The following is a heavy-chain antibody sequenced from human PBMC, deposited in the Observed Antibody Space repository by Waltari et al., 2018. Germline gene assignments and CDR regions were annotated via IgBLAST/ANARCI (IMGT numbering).Heavy chain of an antibody. Sequence: EVQLVESGGGLIQPGGSLRLSCAASGFTVSSNYMSWVRQAPGKGLELVSVIYSGGSTYYADSVKGRFTISRDNSKNTLYLQMNSLRAEDTAVYYCARGGTDYGDPYDYWGQGTLVTVSS. CDR3: ARGGTDYGDPYDY. J-gene: IGHJ4*02. CDR2: IYSGGST. D-gene: IGHD4-17*01. CDR1: GFTVSSNY. V-gene: IGHV3-53*01.